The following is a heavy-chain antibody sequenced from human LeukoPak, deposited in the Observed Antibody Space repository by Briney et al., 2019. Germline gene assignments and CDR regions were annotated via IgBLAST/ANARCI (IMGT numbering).Heavy chain of an antibody. D-gene: IGHD3-3*01. CDR3: ATLYDFWSGSTPVDY. Sequence: PSETLSLTCTVSGGSISSHYWSWIRQPPGKGLEWIGYIYYSGSTNYNPSLKSRVTISLDTSKNQFSLKLSSVTAADTAVYYCATLYDFWSGSTPVDYWGQGTLVTVSS. CDR1: GGSISSHY. J-gene: IGHJ4*02. V-gene: IGHV4-59*11. CDR2: IYYSGST.